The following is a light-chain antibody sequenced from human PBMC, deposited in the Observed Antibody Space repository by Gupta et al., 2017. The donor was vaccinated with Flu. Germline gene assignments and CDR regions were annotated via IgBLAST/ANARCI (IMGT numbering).Light chain of an antibody. J-gene: IGLJ3*02. CDR1: NIGSKS. CDR2: DDA. V-gene: IGLV3-21*02. Sequence: SSVLLHPPSVSVAPGQTARISCGGDNIGSKSVHWYQQRPGQAPVLVVYDDADRPSGIPERFSGSNSGNTATLTISRVEAGDEADYYCQVWAGNSDHAEWVFGGGTKLTVL. CDR3: QVWAGNSDHAEWV.